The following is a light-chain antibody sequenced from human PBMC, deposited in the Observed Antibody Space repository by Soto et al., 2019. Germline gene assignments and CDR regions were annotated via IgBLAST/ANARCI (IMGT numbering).Light chain of an antibody. V-gene: IGKV3-20*01. Sequence: EIVLTQSPGTLSLSPGERATLSCRTSQSVSSSYLDWYQQKPGQAPRLLIYGASSRATGIPDRFSGSGSGTDFTMTISRLEPEDFAVYYCQQYGSSPYTFGQGTKLE. CDR3: QQYGSSPYT. CDR1: QSVSSSY. CDR2: GAS. J-gene: IGKJ2*01.